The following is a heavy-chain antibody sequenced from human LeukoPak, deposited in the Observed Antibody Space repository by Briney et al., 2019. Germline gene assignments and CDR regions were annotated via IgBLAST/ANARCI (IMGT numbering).Heavy chain of an antibody. D-gene: IGHD6-6*01. CDR1: GFTFSNYA. J-gene: IGHJ4*02. Sequence: GGSLRLSCAASGFTFSNYAMSWVRQAPGKGLECVSVISDSGGSTDYADSVKGRFTISRDNSKNTLYLQMNSLRAEDTAVYYCAKHIAARPSYFDYWGQGTLVTVSS. CDR2: ISDSGGST. CDR3: AKHIAARPSYFDY. V-gene: IGHV3-23*01.